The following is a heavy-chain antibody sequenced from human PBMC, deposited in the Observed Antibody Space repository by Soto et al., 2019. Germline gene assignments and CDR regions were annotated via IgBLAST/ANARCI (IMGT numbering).Heavy chain of an antibody. CDR2: ISSSGSTI. CDR1: GFTFSDYD. Sequence: QVQLVESGGGLVKPGGSLRLSCAASGFTFSDYDMSWIRQAPGKGLEWVSYISSSGSTIYYADSVKGRFTISRDNSKNTLYLQMNSLRGEDTAVDYCARDHGYYRKYYYYYYMDVWGKGTTVTVSS. J-gene: IGHJ6*03. D-gene: IGHD1-26*01. V-gene: IGHV3-11*01. CDR3: ARDHGYYRKYYYYYYMDV.